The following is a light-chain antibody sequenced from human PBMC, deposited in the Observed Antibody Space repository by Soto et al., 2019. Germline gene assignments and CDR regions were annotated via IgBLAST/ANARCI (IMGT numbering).Light chain of an antibody. J-gene: IGKJ1*01. CDR3: QQYNSYPT. V-gene: IGKV1-5*03. CDR1: QSISSW. Sequence: DIQMTQSPSTLSASVGDRVTITCRASQSISSWLAWYQQKPGKAPKLLIYKASSLESGVPSRFSGSGSGTEFPLTISSLQPDHFATYYCQQYNSYPTFGQGTKVEI. CDR2: KAS.